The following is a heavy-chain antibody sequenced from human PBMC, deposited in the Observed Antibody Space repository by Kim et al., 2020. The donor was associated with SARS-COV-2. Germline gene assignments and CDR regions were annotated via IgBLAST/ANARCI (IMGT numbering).Heavy chain of an antibody. CDR1: GFSVSTND. J-gene: IGHJ6*02. CDR3: ARKLLWFGDNGMDV. Sequence: GGSLRLSCAASGFSVSTNDMSWVRQAPGKGLEWVATIFGSGVTYFADSAKGRFTISRDKYKNKLYLQMNSLRAEDTAAYHCARKLLWFGDNGMDVWGQGT. D-gene: IGHD3-10*01. CDR2: IFGSGVT. V-gene: IGHV3-53*01.